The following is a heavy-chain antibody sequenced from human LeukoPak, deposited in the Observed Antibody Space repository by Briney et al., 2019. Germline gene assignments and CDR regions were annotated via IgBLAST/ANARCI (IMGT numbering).Heavy chain of an antibody. CDR1: GFTFSSYA. D-gene: IGHD3-22*01. J-gene: IGHJ4*02. CDR2: ISGSGGRT. V-gene: IGHV3-23*01. Sequence: GGSLRLSCAASGFTFSSYAMSWVRQAPGKGLEWVSAISGSGGRTYYADSVKGRFTISRDNSKNTLYLQINSLRAEDTAVYYCAKTPDYYDSSGYDYWGQGTLVTVSS. CDR3: AKTPDYYDSSGYDY.